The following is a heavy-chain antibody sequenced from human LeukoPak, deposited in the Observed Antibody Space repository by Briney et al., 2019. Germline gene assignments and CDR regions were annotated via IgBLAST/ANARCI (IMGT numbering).Heavy chain of an antibody. Sequence: ASVKVSCKASGGTFSSYAISWVRQAPGQGLEWMGRIIPILGIANYAQKFQGRVTITADKSTSTAYMELSSLRSEDTAVYYCARGAKGTVTTYYYYGMDVWGQGTTVTVSS. J-gene: IGHJ6*02. CDR2: IIPILGIA. D-gene: IGHD4-17*01. CDR1: GGTFSSYA. V-gene: IGHV1-69*04. CDR3: ARGAKGTVTTYYYYGMDV.